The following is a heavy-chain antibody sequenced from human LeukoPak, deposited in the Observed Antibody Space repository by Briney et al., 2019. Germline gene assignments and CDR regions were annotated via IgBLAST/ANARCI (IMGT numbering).Heavy chain of an antibody. D-gene: IGHD4-17*01. Sequence: SETVFLTCTVSGRSISSGSSWGWIRPPPGKRLEWIGNIHHFGSTHYNPSLNDRVTISIDKSKNEFSLRLTSVTAADTAVYYCAKSDYGTTVWYFNSWGQGTLVTVSS. J-gene: IGHJ4*02. V-gene: IGHV4-38-2*02. CDR3: AKSDYGTTVWYFNS. CDR1: GRSISSGSS. CDR2: IHHFGST.